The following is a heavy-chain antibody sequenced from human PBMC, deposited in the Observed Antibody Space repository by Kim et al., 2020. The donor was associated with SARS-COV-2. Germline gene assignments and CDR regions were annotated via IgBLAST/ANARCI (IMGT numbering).Heavy chain of an antibody. J-gene: IGHJ4*02. D-gene: IGHD6-13*01. CDR3: VREATVAGTLGY. Sequence: KYSKKFQGRVTITRDTSTTTAYMEISSLRSEDTAVYYCVREATVAGTLGYWGQGTLVTVSS. V-gene: IGHV1-3*01.